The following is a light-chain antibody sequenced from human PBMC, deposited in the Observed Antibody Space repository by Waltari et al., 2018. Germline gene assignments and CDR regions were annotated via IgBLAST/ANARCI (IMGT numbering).Light chain of an antibody. Sequence: DIQMTQSPSSLSACVGDRVTITCRASQNIINYLNWYQQIPGKAPKILIYTASSLKNGVPSRFSGSGSGTDFTLTISSLQPEDFATYYCQQSYNLPRTFGQGTKVEIK. J-gene: IGKJ1*01. CDR1: QNIINY. V-gene: IGKV1-39*01. CDR3: QQSYNLPRT. CDR2: TAS.